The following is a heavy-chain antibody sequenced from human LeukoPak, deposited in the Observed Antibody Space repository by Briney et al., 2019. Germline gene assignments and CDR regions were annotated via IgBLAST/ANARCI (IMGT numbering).Heavy chain of an antibody. CDR2: IYYSGST. Sequence: SETLSLTCTVSGGSISSYYWSWIRQPPGKGLEWIGYIYYSGSTNYNPSLKSRVTISVDTSKNQFSLKLSSVTAADTAVYYCARGRGVAARRGLVFNYWGQGTLVTVSS. D-gene: IGHD6-6*01. J-gene: IGHJ4*02. CDR1: GGSISSYY. V-gene: IGHV4-59*12. CDR3: ARGRGVAARRGLVFNY.